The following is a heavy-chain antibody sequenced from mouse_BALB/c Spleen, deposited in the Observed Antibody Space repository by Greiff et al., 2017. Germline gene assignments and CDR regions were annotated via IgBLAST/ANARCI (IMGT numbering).Heavy chain of an antibody. Sequence: EVQLQQSGTVLARPGASVKMSCKASGYTFTSYWMHWVKQRPGQGLEWIGAIYPGNSDTSYNQKFKGKAKLTAVTSTSTAYMELSSLTNEDSAVYYCTRHGSRGYYFDYWGQGPTLTVSS. CDR1: GYTFTSYW. J-gene: IGHJ2*01. CDR3: TRHGSRGYYFDY. CDR2: IYPGNSDT. V-gene: IGHV1-5*01. D-gene: IGHD1-1*01.